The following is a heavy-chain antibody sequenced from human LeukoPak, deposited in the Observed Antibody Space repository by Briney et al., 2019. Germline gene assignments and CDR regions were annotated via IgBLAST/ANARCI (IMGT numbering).Heavy chain of an antibody. Sequence: GGSLRLSCAASGFTFSSYSMNWVRQAPGKGLEWVSYISSSSSTIYYADSVKGRFTISRDNAKNSLYLQMNSLRAEDTAVYYCARFPPYCSSIICYPDYWGQGTLVTVSS. CDR1: GFTFSSYS. CDR2: ISSSSSTI. V-gene: IGHV3-48*01. J-gene: IGHJ4*02. CDR3: ARFPPYCSSIICYPDY. D-gene: IGHD2-2*01.